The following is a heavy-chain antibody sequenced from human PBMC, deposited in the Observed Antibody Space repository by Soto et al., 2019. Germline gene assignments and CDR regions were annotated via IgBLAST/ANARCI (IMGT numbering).Heavy chain of an antibody. D-gene: IGHD4-17*01. V-gene: IGHV3-23*01. CDR1: GFTFSSYA. J-gene: IGHJ6*02. Sequence: EVQLLESGGGLVQTGGSLRLSCAASGFTFSSYAMSWVRQAPGKGLEWVSAISGSGGNTYYADSVKGRFTISRDNSKNPLHLQRNSLRAEDTAVYYCAKEENTDYDYGIDVWGQGTTVTVSS. CDR3: AKEENTDYDYGIDV. CDR2: ISGSGGNT.